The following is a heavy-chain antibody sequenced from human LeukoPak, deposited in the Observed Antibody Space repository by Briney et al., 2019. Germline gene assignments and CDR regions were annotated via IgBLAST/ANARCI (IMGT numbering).Heavy chain of an antibody. CDR2: MNPNSGNR. D-gene: IGHD5-18*01. CDR3: ARDSSGYSYGYPLDY. J-gene: IGHJ4*02. CDR1: GYTFSNYD. V-gene: IGHV1-8*03. Sequence: ASVKVSCKASGYTFSNYDINWVRQATGQGLEWMGYMNPNSGNRVYAQKFQGRVTITADKSTSTAYMELSSLRSEDTAVYYCARDSSGYSYGYPLDYWGQGTLVTVSS.